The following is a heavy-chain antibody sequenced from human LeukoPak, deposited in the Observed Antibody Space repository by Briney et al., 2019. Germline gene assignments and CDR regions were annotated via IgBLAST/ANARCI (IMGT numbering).Heavy chain of an antibody. J-gene: IGHJ5*02. CDR2: INPSGGST. CDR1: GDTITANS. D-gene: IGHD3-3*01. Sequence: GASVTLSFTAAGDTITANSLNWVRQAPGQGLEWMGVINPSGGSTSYAQKFQGRVTMTRDMSTSTVYMELSSLRSEDTAVYYCARAVNLDDFWSGKRIPVFDPWGQGTLVTVSS. CDR3: ARAVNLDDFWSGKRIPVFDP. V-gene: IGHV1-46*01.